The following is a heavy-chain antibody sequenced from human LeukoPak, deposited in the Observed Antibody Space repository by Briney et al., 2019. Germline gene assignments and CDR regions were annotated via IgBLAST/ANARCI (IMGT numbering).Heavy chain of an antibody. CDR1: GFTFSSYA. V-gene: IGHV3-23*01. CDR3: AKDLAFWSGYYIRYFQH. D-gene: IGHD3-3*01. J-gene: IGHJ1*01. CDR2: ISGSGGST. Sequence: GGSLRLSCAASGFTFSSYAMSWVRQAPGKGLEWVSAISGSGGSTYYADSVKGQFTISRDNSKNTLYLQMNSLRAEDTAVYYCAKDLAFWSGYYIRYFQHWGQGTLVTVSS.